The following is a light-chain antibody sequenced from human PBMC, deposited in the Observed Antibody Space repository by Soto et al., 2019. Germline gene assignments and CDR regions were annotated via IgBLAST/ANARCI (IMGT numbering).Light chain of an antibody. J-gene: IGKJ1*01. V-gene: IGKV1-8*01. Sequence: AIRMTQNTSSLSASTGDRVTIICRASQGISSYLAWYQQKPGKAPKLLIYAASTLQSGVPSRFSGSGSGTEFTLTISSLQPEDFAIYYCQQYNSYSFGQGSIVDI. CDR3: QQYNSYS. CDR1: QGISSY. CDR2: AAS.